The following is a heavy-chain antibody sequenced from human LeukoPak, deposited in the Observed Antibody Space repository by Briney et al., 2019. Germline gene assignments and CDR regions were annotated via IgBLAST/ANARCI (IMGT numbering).Heavy chain of an antibody. D-gene: IGHD3-10*01. CDR2: ISGSGGST. CDR3: AKDNGSGSYLDY. V-gene: IGHV3-23*01. J-gene: IGHJ4*02. Sequence: GGSLRLSCAASGFTFSSYAMSRVRQAPGKGLEWVSAISGSGGSTYYADSVKGRFTISRDNSKNTLYLQMNSLRAEDTAVYYCAKDNGSGSYLDYWGQGTLVTVSS. CDR1: GFTFSSYA.